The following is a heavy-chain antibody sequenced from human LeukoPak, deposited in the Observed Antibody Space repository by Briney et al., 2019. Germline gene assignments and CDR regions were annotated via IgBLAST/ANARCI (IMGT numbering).Heavy chain of an antibody. CDR2: INPNTVGT. J-gene: IGHJ4*02. D-gene: IGHD3-22*01. CDR1: GYTFTDYY. V-gene: IGHV1-2*06. CDR3: ARSYYDSSGYVGSVDY. Sequence: ASVKVSCKASGYTFTDYYIHWVRQAPGQGLEWMGRINPNTVGTNYAQKFQGRVTMTRDTSISTAYLELGRLRSDDTAVYHCARSYYDSSGYVGSVDYWGQGTLVTVSS.